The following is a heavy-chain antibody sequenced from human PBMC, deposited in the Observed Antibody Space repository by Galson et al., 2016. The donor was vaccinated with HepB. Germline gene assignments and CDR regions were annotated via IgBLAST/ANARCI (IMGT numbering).Heavy chain of an antibody. CDR1: GITFSDYY. D-gene: IGHD1-26*01. J-gene: IGHJ4*02. CDR2: ISSSGSTM. CDR3: ARNLRYLSGTYYFFDY. Sequence: SLRLSCAVSGITFSDYYMSWIRQAPGKGLECISYISSSGSTMYYADSVKGRFTISRDNAKNSLFLQMNSLRAEDTAVYYCARNLRYLSGTYYFFDYWGQGTLATVSS. V-gene: IGHV3-11*01.